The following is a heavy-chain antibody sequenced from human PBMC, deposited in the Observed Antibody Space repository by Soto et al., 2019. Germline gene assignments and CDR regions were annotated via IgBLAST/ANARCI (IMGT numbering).Heavy chain of an antibody. D-gene: IGHD4-4*01. V-gene: IGHV3-23*01. J-gene: IGHJ6*02. CDR1: GFTFSSYA. Sequence: GGSLRLPCAASGFTFSSYAMSWVRQAPGKGLEWVSAISGSGGSTYYADSVKGRFTISRDNSKNTLYLQMNSLRAEDTAVYYCAKAYSNYSIYYYGMDVWGQGTTVTVSS. CDR3: AKAYSNYSIYYYGMDV. CDR2: ISGSGGST.